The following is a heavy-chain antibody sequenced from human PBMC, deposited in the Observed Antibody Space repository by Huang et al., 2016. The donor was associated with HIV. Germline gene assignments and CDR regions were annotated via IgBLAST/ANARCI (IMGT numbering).Heavy chain of an antibody. CDR3: ARVGGVAAGTFGTFDI. V-gene: IGHV3-21*01. J-gene: IGHJ3*02. CDR1: GFTFSSFS. CDR2: ISSSISNI. Sequence: EVQLVESGGGLVKPGGSLRLSCAASGFTFSSFSMNWIRQAPGKGLEWVSSISSSISNIYYADSVKGRFTISIDNAKNSLYLQMNSLRAEDTAVYYCARVGGVAAGTFGTFDIWGQGTMVTVSS. D-gene: IGHD6-19*01.